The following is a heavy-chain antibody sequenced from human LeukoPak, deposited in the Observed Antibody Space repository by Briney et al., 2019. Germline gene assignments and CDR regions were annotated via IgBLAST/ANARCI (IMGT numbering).Heavy chain of an antibody. CDR2: INPNSGGT. V-gene: IGHV1-2*02. J-gene: IGHJ3*02. Sequence: ASVKVSCMASGYTFTGYYMHWVRQAPGQGLEWMGWINPNSGGTNYAQKFQGRVTMTRDTSISTAYMELSRLRSDDTAVYYCARVRITMGRGVIITNAFDIWGQGTMVTVSS. CDR1: GYTFTGYY. D-gene: IGHD3-10*01. CDR3: ARVRITMGRGVIITNAFDI.